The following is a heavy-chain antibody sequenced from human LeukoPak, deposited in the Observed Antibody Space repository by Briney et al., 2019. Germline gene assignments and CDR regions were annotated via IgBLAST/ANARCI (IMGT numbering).Heavy chain of an antibody. J-gene: IGHJ4*02. CDR2: IWYDGSNK. CDR3: ARPYCSGGSCCGSLDY. Sequence: GGSLRLSCAASGFTFSSYGMHWVRQAPGKGLEWVAVIWYDGSNKYYADSVKGRFTISRDNSKNTLYLQMNSLRAEDTAVYYCARPYCSGGSCCGSLDYWGQGTLVTVSS. V-gene: IGHV3-33*01. D-gene: IGHD2-15*01. CDR1: GFTFSSYG.